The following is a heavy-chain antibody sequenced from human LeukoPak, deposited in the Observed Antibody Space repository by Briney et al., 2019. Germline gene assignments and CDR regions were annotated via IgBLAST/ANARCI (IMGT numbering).Heavy chain of an antibody. J-gene: IGHJ3*02. CDR1: GFTVSSHY. V-gene: IGHV3-53*01. CDR3: ARASAGTFDAFDI. CDR2: IYTGGST. Sequence: GGSLRLSCASSGFTVSSHYMTWVRQAPGKGLEWVSVIYTGGSTYYADSVKGRFTISRDNSKNTLYLQMNSPRAEDTAVYYCARASAGTFDAFDIWGQGTMVTVSS. D-gene: IGHD6-19*01.